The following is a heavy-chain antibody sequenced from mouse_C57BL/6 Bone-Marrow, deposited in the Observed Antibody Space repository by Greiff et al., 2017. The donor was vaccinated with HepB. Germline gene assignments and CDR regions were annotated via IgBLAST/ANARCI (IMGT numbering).Heavy chain of an antibody. CDR2: IDPENGDT. Sequence: VQLQQSGAELVRPGASVKLSCTASGFNIKDDYMHWVKQRPEQGLEWIGWIDPENGDTEYASKFQGNATITADTSSNTAYLQLSSLTSEDTAVYYCTTGAGRGYFDYWGQGTTLTVSS. V-gene: IGHV14-4*01. CDR3: TTGAGRGYFDY. CDR1: GFNIKDDY. D-gene: IGHD3-3*01. J-gene: IGHJ2*01.